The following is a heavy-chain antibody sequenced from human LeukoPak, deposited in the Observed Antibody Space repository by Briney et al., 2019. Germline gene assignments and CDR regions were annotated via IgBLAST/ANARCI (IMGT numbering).Heavy chain of an antibody. CDR2: INPNSGGT. Sequence: ASVKVSCKASGYTFTGYYMHWVRPAPGQGLEWMGWINPNSGGTNYAQKFQGRVTMTRDTSISTAYMELSRLRSDDTAVYYCARVETAVAYFDYWGQGTLVTVSS. V-gene: IGHV1-2*02. J-gene: IGHJ4*02. D-gene: IGHD6-19*01. CDR1: GYTFTGYY. CDR3: ARVETAVAYFDY.